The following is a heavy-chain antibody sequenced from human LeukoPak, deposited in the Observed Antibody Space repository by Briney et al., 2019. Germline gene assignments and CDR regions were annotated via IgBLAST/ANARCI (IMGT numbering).Heavy chain of an antibody. D-gene: IGHD4-17*01. CDR2: IWYGGSNK. CDR1: GFTFSSYG. V-gene: IGHV3-33*08. Sequence: GGSLRLSCAASGFTFSSYGMHWVRQAPGKGLEWVAVIWYGGSNKYYADSVKGRFTISRDNSKNTLYLQMNSLRAEDTAVYYCATTTVDDAFDIWGQGTMVTVSS. J-gene: IGHJ3*02. CDR3: ATTTVDDAFDI.